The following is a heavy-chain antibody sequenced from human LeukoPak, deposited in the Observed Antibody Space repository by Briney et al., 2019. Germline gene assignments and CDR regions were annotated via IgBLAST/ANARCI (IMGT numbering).Heavy chain of an antibody. CDR1: GFTFDDYA. CDR2: ISWDGSIT. J-gene: IGHJ4*02. CDR3: ARGSHWNYGGYYLDY. Sequence: GGSLRLSCAASGFTFDDYAMYWVRQGPGKGPEWVALISWDGSITYYSDSVKGRFTISRDNSKNSLYLQINSLRDEDTALYYCARGSHWNYGGYYLDYWGQGTLVTVSS. D-gene: IGHD1-7*01. V-gene: IGHV3-43D*03.